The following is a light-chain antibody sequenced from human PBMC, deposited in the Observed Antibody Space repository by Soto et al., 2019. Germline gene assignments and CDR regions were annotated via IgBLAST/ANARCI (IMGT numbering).Light chain of an antibody. CDR1: QSVSSSY. CDR2: GAS. J-gene: IGKJ1*01. V-gene: IGKV3-20*01. CDR3: QQYGSSPGT. Sequence: EIVLTQSSGTLSLSPGERATLSCRASQSVSSSYLAWYQQKPGQAPRLLIYGASSRATGIPDRFRGSGSGTDFTLTISRLEPEDFAVYYCQQYGSSPGTFGQGTKVEIK.